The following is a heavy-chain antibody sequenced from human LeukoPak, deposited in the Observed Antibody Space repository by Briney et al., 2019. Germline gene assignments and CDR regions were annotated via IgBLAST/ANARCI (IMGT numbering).Heavy chain of an antibody. J-gene: IGHJ4*02. CDR1: GYTFTGYY. Sequence: GASVKVSCKASGYTFTGYYVHWVRQAPGQGLEWMGRIDPNTGGTNYAQKLQGRVTMTRDTSISTAYMELSRLRSDDTAVYYCARDSRVAADYWGQGTLVSVSS. D-gene: IGHD6-19*01. CDR3: ARDSRVAADY. V-gene: IGHV1-2*06. CDR2: IDPNTGGT.